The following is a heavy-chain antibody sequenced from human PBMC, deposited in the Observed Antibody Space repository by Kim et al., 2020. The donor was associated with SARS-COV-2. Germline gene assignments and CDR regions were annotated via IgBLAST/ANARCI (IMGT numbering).Heavy chain of an antibody. J-gene: IGHJ4*02. CDR2: ST. Sequence: STSYHPSLTSRVTISVDRSKNQFSLKLSSVTAADTAVYYCARFTLAYGDYWGQGTLVTVSS. V-gene: IGHV4-30-2*01. D-gene: IGHD4-17*01. CDR3: ARFTLAYGDY.